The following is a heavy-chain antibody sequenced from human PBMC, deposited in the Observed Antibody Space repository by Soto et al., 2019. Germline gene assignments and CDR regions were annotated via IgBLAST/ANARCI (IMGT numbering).Heavy chain of an antibody. CDR3: ATEYTYGYYFDY. Sequence: GASVKVSCKLSGYTVTQLSMHWVRQAPGKGLEWMGGFDPENDRRMYAQNFQGRVTLTEDTSTDTAYMELSSLRSDDTAVYYCATEYTYGYYFDYWG. CDR1: GYTVTQLS. J-gene: IGHJ4*01. D-gene: IGHD5-18*01. V-gene: IGHV1-24*01. CDR2: FDPENDRR.